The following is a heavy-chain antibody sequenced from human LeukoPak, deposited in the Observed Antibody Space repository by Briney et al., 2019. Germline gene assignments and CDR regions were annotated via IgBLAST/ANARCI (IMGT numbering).Heavy chain of an antibody. CDR3: ARRWSSSWITI. CDR1: GGSISSSSYY. D-gene: IGHD6-13*01. CDR2: INHSGST. J-gene: IGHJ3*02. Sequence: SETLSLTCTVSGGSISSSSYYWGWIRQPPGKGLEWIGEINHSGSTNYNPSLKSRVTISVDTSKNQFSLKLSSVTAADTAVYYCARRWSSSWITIWGQGTMVTVSS. V-gene: IGHV4-39*07.